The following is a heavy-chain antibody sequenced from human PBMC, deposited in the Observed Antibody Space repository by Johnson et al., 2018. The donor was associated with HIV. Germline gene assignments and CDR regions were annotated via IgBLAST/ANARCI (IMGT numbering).Heavy chain of an antibody. CDR3: ARDPTTQDSRLTGDFGAFDI. CDR2: INWNGGST. V-gene: IGHV3-20*04. Sequence: VQLVESGGGVVRPGGSLRLSCAASGFTFDDYGMSWVRQAPGKGLEWVSGINWNGGSTSYADSVKGRFTISRDNAKNSLYLQMNSLRAEDTALYYCARDPTTQDSRLTGDFGAFDIWGQGTMVTVSS. CDR1: GFTFDDYG. J-gene: IGHJ3*02. D-gene: IGHD7-27*01.